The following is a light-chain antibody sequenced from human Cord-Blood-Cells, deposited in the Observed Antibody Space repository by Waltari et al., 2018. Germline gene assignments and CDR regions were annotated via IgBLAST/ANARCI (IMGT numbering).Light chain of an antibody. J-gene: IGLJ1*01. CDR1: SSDVGRSPL. Sequence: QSALTQPASVSGSPGQSITISCTGTSSDVGRSPLVPWSPPPPGQAPKLMIYEGSKRPSGVSNRFSGSKSGNTASLTISGLQAEDEADYYCCSYAGSSTFYVFGTGTKVTVL. V-gene: IGLV2-23*01. CDR2: EGS. CDR3: CSYAGSSTFYV.